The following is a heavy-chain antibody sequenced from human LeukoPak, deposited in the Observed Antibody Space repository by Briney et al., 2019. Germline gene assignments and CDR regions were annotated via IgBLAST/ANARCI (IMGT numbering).Heavy chain of an antibody. J-gene: IGHJ6*03. CDR1: RGTFSSYT. Sequence: ASVKVSCKASRGTFSSYTISWVRQAPGQGLEWMGGIIPIFGTANYAQKFQGRVTITADESTSTAYMELSSLRSDDAAVYYCARWRMGYMDVWGKGTTVTISS. D-gene: IGHD1-26*01. CDR2: IIPIFGTA. V-gene: IGHV1-69*13. CDR3: ARWRMGYMDV.